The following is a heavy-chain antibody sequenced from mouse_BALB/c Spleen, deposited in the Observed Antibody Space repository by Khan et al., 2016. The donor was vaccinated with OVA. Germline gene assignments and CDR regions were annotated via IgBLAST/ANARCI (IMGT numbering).Heavy chain of an antibody. V-gene: IGHV1-4*01. CDR3: ERERAYYRKDGWFAY. CDR2: INPSNGYT. D-gene: IGHD2-14*01. J-gene: IGHJ3*01. CDR1: GYTFTSYT. Sequence: QVQLKQSGAELARPGASVKMSCKASGYTFTSYTIHWIKLRPGQGLEWIGYINPSNGYTNYNQKFKDKATLTADKSSTTAYMQLSSMTSDDSAVYNVERERAYYRKDGWFAYWGQGTLDNVSA.